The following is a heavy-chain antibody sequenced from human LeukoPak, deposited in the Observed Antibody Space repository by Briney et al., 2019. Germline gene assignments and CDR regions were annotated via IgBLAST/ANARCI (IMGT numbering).Heavy chain of an antibody. Sequence: GGSLRLSCAASGFTFSSYSMNWVRLAPGKGLEWVSYISSSSSTIYYADSVKGRFTISRDNAKNSLYLQMNSLRDEDTAVYYCARNAVRYFDWLLDALYYYYYGMDVWGQGTTVTVSS. V-gene: IGHV3-48*02. CDR2: ISSSSSTI. D-gene: IGHD3-9*01. CDR1: GFTFSSYS. CDR3: ARNAVRYFDWLLDALYYYYYGMDV. J-gene: IGHJ6*02.